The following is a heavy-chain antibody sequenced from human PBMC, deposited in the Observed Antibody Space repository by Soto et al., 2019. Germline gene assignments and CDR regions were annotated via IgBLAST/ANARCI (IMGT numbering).Heavy chain of an antibody. Sequence: VASVKVSCKASGGTFSSYAISWVRQAPGQGLEWMGGIIPIFGTANYAQKFQGRVTITADESTSTAYMELSSLRSEDTAVYYCGGFWSGPLYYYYGMDVWGQGTPVTVSS. CDR3: GGFWSGPLYYYYGMDV. J-gene: IGHJ6*02. D-gene: IGHD3-3*01. V-gene: IGHV1-69*13. CDR1: GGTFSSYA. CDR2: IIPIFGTA.